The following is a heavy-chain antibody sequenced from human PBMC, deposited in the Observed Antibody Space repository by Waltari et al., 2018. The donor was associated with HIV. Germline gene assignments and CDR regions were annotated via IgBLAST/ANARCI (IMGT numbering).Heavy chain of an antibody. D-gene: IGHD3-10*01. CDR1: VVPFSFFW. CDR2: INQAGTER. J-gene: IGHJ4*02. Sequence: EVRLVDSGGGWVQLGGSLTLTCETSVVPFSFFWLRWVRLAPGKGLEWVANINQAGTERHYVDSVRGRFTISRDNGKRSSFLQMNSLSVEDTAVYYCATTHGSGDFDNDFDYWGQGTLV. CDR3: ATTHGSGDFDNDFDY. V-gene: IGHV3-7*01.